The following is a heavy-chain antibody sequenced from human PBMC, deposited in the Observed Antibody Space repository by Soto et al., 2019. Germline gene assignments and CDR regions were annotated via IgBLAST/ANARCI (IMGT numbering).Heavy chain of an antibody. CDR2: INPNSGGT. CDR1: GYTFTGYY. Sequence: ASVKVSCKASGYTFTGYYMHWVRQAPGQGLEWMGWINPNSGGTNYAQKFQGWVTMTRDTSISTAYMELSRLRSDDTAVYYCARGTGRSDFWSGYYTNYYYYGMDVWGQGTTVTVSS. D-gene: IGHD3-3*01. J-gene: IGHJ6*02. V-gene: IGHV1-2*04. CDR3: ARGTGRSDFWSGYYTNYYYYGMDV.